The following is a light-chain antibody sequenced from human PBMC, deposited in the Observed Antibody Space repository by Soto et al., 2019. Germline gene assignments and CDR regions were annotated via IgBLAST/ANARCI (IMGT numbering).Light chain of an antibody. V-gene: IGLV1-40*01. Sequence: QLVLTQPPSVSGAPGQRVTISCTGRSSNTGAGYDVHWYQQVPGTAPKLLIYGNNNRPSGVPDRFSGSKSGTSASLAITGLQAEDEADYYCQSYDSSLSGFVFGTGTKLTVL. CDR3: QSYDSSLSGFV. J-gene: IGLJ1*01. CDR2: GNN. CDR1: SSNTGAGYD.